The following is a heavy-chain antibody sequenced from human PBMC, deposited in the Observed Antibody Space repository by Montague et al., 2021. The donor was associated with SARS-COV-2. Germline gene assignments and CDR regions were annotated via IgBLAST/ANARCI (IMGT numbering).Heavy chain of an antibody. CDR1: GFTFSTYA. V-gene: IGHV3-23*01. Sequence: SLRLSCAASGFTFSTYAMSWVRQAPGKGLEWVSGVTGSGGATYYADSVKGRFTISRDNSKNTVFLHMNSLRAEDTAVYYCARHVGMERVTYGMDVWGQGTTVTVSS. J-gene: IGHJ6*02. CDR3: ARHVGMERVTYGMDV. D-gene: IGHD3-3*01. CDR2: VTGSGGAT.